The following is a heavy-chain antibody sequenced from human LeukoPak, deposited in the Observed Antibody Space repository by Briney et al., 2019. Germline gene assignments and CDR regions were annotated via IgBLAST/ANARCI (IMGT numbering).Heavy chain of an antibody. Sequence: SETLSLTCTVSGGSISSSSYYWGWIRQPPGKGLEWIGSIYYSGSTYYNPSLKSRVTISVDTSKNQFSLKLSSVTAADTAVYYCARHHLVAIMTTDGGDFDYWGQGTLVTVSS. CDR1: GGSISSSSYY. J-gene: IGHJ4*02. V-gene: IGHV4-39*01. CDR2: IYYSGST. D-gene: IGHD3-16*01. CDR3: ARHHLVAIMTTDGGDFDY.